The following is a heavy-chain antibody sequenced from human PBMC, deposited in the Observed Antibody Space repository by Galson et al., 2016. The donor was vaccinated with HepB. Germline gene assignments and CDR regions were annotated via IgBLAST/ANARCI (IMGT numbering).Heavy chain of an antibody. J-gene: IGHJ6*02. Sequence: SLRLSCAVSGFTFSNYAMHWVRQAPGKGLEYVSTVSNNGGSTYYAKSVKGRFSISRDNSNNTLHLQMGSLRIEDTALYYCARGGEESYYNYAMDVWGQGTTVIVSS. CDR3: ARGGEESYYNYAMDV. CDR1: GFTFSNYA. CDR2: VSNNGGST. V-gene: IGHV3-64*01. D-gene: IGHD2-21*01.